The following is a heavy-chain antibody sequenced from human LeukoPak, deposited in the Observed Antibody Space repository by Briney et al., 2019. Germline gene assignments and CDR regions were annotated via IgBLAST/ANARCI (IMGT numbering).Heavy chain of an antibody. D-gene: IGHD2-15*01. Sequence: GGSLRLSCAASGFTFNSYGMHWVRQAPGKGLEWVAVIWHDGSKKFYADSGKGRFTISRDKSKNTLYLQMNSLRVEDTAVYYCAREGCSGTSCYGVDAFDIWGQGTKVTVSS. CDR1: GFTFNSYG. V-gene: IGHV3-33*01. CDR3: AREGCSGTSCYGVDAFDI. J-gene: IGHJ3*02. CDR2: IWHDGSKK.